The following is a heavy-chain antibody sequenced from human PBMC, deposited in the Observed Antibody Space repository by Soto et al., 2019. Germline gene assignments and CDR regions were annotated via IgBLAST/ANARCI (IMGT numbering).Heavy chain of an antibody. CDR1: GGSISGGDYY. CDR3: TRGDRFGMDV. D-gene: IGHD3-3*01. V-gene: IGHV4-30-4*01. J-gene: IGHJ6*02. CDR2: IYYSGST. Sequence: SETLSLTCTVFGGSISGGDYYWSWIRQPPGKGLEWIGFIYYSGSTYYNPSLKSRLTISVDTSKNQFSLMLRSVTAADTAVYYCTRGDRFGMDVWGQGTTVTVSS.